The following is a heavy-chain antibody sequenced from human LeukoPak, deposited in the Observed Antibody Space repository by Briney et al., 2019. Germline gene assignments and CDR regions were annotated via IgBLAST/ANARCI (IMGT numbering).Heavy chain of an antibody. V-gene: IGHV4-34*01. CDR1: GGAFRGYY. D-gene: IGHD2-2*02. CDR3: ARGGPWAHHPNIVVVPAAIRERYYYYMDV. J-gene: IGHJ6*03. CDR2: FNHSGSI. Sequence: SETLSLTXAVSGGAFRGYYLSWIGQPPGHGLEWSGEFNHSGSINYNPSLKSRVTISVDTSKSQFSLKLSSVPAADTAVYYCARGGPWAHHPNIVVVPAAIRERYYYYMDVWGKGTTVTVSS.